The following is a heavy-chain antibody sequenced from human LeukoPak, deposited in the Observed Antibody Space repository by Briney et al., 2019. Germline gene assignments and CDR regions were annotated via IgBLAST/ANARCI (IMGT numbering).Heavy chain of an antibody. Sequence: PGRSLRLSCAASGFTFSSYAMSWVRQAPGKGLEWVSAISGSGGSTYYADSVKGRFTISRDNAKNTLYLQMSSLRAEDTAVYFCARDFLHLGGWGQGTMVTVSS. J-gene: IGHJ3*01. CDR1: GFTFSSYA. D-gene: IGHD3-16*01. V-gene: IGHV3-23*01. CDR2: ISGSGGST. CDR3: ARDFLHLGG.